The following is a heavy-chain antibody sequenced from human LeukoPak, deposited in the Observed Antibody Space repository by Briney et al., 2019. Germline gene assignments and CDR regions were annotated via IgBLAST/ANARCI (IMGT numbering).Heavy chain of an antibody. J-gene: IGHJ3*02. CDR1: GYTFTSYY. D-gene: IGHD3-22*01. CDR3: ARVPKRYYDSSGYYYMGAFDI. V-gene: IGHV1-46*01. Sequence: ASVKVSCKASGYTFTSYYMHWVRQAPGQGLEWMGIINPSGGSTSYAQKFQGRVTMTRDMSTSTVYMELSSLRSEDTAVYYCARVPKRYYDSSGYYYMGAFDIWGQGTMVTVSS. CDR2: INPSGGST.